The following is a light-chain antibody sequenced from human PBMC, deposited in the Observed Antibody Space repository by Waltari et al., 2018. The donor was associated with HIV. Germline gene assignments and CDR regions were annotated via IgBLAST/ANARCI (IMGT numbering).Light chain of an antibody. CDR3: QQYHNWPPYT. V-gene: IGKV3-15*01. J-gene: IGKJ2*01. Sequence: EIVMTQSPATLSVSAGESVTLSCRGKRQSVSINVAWYQQRPGQGPRLLIYRASTRATNVPARFSGGGSGTEFTLSISSLQSEDFAVYYCQQYHNWPPYTFGQGTKLELK. CDR2: RAS. CDR1: QSVSIN.